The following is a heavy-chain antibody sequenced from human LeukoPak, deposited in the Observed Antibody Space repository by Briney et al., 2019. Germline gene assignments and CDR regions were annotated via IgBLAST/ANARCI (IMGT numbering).Heavy chain of an antibody. D-gene: IGHD1-1*01. CDR2: INPNSGAT. CDR3: TRAKRVIFDY. V-gene: IGHV1-2*02. CDR1: GYTFTGYY. J-gene: IGHJ4*02. Sequence: ASVKVSCKASGYTFTGYYMHWVRQAPGQGLEWMGWINPNSGATLYAQKFQGRVTMTRDTSIDTAYMELSSLRSDDTAVYYCTRAKRVIFDYWGQGTLVTVSS.